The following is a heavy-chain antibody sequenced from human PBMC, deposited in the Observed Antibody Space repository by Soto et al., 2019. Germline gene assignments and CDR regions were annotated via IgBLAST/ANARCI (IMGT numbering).Heavy chain of an antibody. V-gene: IGHV4-34*12. Sequence: PSETLSLTCADYGGSFSGYYWSWIRQPPGKGLEWIGEIFHGGSTNYSPSLKSRVTILVDTSKKQFSLELSSVTAAGTAVYYCARPHYDSNTFYFYFDYWSQGKLVTVSS. CDR2: IFHGGST. J-gene: IGHJ4*02. D-gene: IGHD3-22*01. CDR3: ARPHYDSNTFYFYFDY. CDR1: GGSFSGYY.